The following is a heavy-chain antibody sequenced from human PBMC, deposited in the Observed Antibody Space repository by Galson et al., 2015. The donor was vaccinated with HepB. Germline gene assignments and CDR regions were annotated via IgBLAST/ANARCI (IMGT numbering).Heavy chain of an antibody. CDR2: ISAYNGNT. V-gene: IGHV1-18*01. J-gene: IGHJ6*02. CDR3: ARDSAAGRGAPLYYYYGMDV. D-gene: IGHD6-13*01. Sequence: SVKVSCKASGYTFTSYGISWVRQAPGQGLEWMGWISAYNGNTNYAQKLQGRVTMTTDTSTSTAYMELRSLRSDDTAVYYCARDSAAGRGAPLYYYYGMDVWGQGTTVTVSS. CDR1: GYTFTSYG.